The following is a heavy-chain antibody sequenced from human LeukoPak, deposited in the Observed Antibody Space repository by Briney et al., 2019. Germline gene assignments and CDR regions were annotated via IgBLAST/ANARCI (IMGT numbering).Heavy chain of an antibody. D-gene: IGHD3-9*01. CDR3: ARRFFDQDFFDY. J-gene: IGHJ4*02. V-gene: IGHV4-4*09. CDR1: VGSISGYY. Sequence: SETLSLTCSVSVGSISGYYWSWIRLPPGKGLEWIGYTHASGSTHYNSSLKSRVTILLDTSKNQFSLEVISLTAADTAVYYCARRFFDQDFFDYWGQGTLVTVSS. CDR2: THASGST.